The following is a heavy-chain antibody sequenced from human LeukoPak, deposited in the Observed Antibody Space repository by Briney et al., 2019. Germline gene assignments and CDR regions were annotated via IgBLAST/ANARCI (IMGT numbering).Heavy chain of an antibody. Sequence: GGSVRLSCAASGFSVNNNYMNWVRQATGKGLEWVSLMDNFGYKHYADSVEGRVTISRDSSRNTVYLQLNSLRAEDTAVYYCAGGSYYGSGSRPGYIEYWGQGTLVTVSS. CDR2: MDNFGYK. D-gene: IGHD3-10*01. CDR3: AGGSYYGSGSRPGYIEY. J-gene: IGHJ4*02. CDR1: GFSVNNNY. V-gene: IGHV3-53*01.